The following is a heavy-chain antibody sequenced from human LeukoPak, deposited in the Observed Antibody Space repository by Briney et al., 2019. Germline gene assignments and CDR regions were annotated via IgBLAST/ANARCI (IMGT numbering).Heavy chain of an antibody. V-gene: IGHV4-39*01. CDR3: ARYVVYGSGKYYFDY. D-gene: IGHD3-10*01. CDR2: INYGGTT. Sequence: SETLSLTCTVSGGSISSSNYFWSWIPQPPGQELEWIASINYGGTTYYNPSLKSRVTISVDTSKNQFSLRLTSVTAADTAVYLCARYVVYGSGKYYFDYWGQGSLVSVSS. CDR1: GGSISSSNYF. J-gene: IGHJ4*02.